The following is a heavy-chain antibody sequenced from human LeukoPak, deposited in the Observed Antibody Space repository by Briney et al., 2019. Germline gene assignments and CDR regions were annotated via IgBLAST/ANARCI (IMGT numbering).Heavy chain of an antibody. V-gene: IGHV3-30-3*01. CDR1: GFTFSSYA. CDR2: ISYDGSNK. J-gene: IGHJ4*02. D-gene: IGHD3-22*01. CDR3: ARAYYDKAD. Sequence: GRSLRPSCAASGFTFSSYAMRWVRQAPGKGLEWVAVISYDGSNKYYADSVKGRFTISRDNSKNTLYLQMNSLRAEDTAVYYCARAYYDKADWGQGTLVTVSS.